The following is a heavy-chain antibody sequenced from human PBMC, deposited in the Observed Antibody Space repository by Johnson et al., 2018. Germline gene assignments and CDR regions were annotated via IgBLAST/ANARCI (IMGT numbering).Heavy chain of an antibody. CDR2: ISSSSMST. CDR1: GFTFSSYS. D-gene: IGHD6-19*01. CDR3: AREVAVTGTGAFDI. Sequence: EVQLQESGGGLVKPGGSLRLSCVGSGFTFSSYSMNWVRQAPGKGLEWVSSISSSSMSTYYEDSVKGRFTIHRDNAKNSLFLQMQTLRAEDTAVDYCAREVAVTGTGAFDIWGQGTMVTVSS. V-gene: IGHV3-21*01. J-gene: IGHJ3*02.